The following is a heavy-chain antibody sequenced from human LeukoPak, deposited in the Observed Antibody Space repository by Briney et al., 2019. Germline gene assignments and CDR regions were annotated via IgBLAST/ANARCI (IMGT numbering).Heavy chain of an antibody. CDR3: ARDSNWLPDY. D-gene: IGHD5-12*01. J-gene: IGHJ4*02. CDR2: INTSGRTI. V-gene: IGHV3-48*04. Sequence: GGSLRLSCAASGFTFSTYSMNWVRQAPGKGLEWLSYINTSGRTIYYADSVKGRFTISRDNAKNSLYLQMKSLRAEDTAVYYCARDSNWLPDYWGQGTLVTVSS. CDR1: GFTFSTYS.